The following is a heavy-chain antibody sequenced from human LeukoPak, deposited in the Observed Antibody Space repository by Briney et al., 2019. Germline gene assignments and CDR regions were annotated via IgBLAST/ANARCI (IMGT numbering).Heavy chain of an antibody. Sequence: ASVKVSCYASGHTFTGYYMHWVRQAPGQGLEWMGWINPNSGVTNYAQKFQGWVTMTRDTSISTDYMELSRLRSDDTAVYYCARDGYYGSGSYDHWGQGTLVTVSS. CDR2: INPNSGVT. CDR3: ARDGYYGSGSYDH. J-gene: IGHJ4*02. D-gene: IGHD3-10*01. V-gene: IGHV1-2*04. CDR1: GHTFTGYY.